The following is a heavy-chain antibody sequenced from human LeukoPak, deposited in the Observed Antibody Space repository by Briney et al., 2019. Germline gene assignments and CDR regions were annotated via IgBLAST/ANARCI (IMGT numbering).Heavy chain of an antibody. D-gene: IGHD3-22*01. CDR2: ISYDGSDK. J-gene: IGHJ6*02. Sequence: GRSLRLSCAASGFTFSNYAMHWVRQAPGKGLEWVAVISYDGSDKYYADSVKGRFTISRDNSKNTLYLQMNSLRAEDAAVYYCARVLDSSGYYLTYYYYGMDVWGQGTTVSVSS. V-gene: IGHV3-30*04. CDR3: ARVLDSSGYYLTYYYYGMDV. CDR1: GFTFSNYA.